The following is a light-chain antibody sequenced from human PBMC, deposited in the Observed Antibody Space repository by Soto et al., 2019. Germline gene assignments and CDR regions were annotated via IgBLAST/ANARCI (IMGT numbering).Light chain of an antibody. CDR1: QSLVYSDGNTY. V-gene: IGKV2-30*01. J-gene: IGKJ1*01. Sequence: THSPLSLSVTLGQPTSISCRSSQSLVYSDGNTYLNWFHQRPGQSPRRLIYKVSKRDSGVPDRFSGSGSGTDFTLSISRVEADDVGVFYCMQGISFRFGQGTKVDIK. CDR2: KVS. CDR3: MQGISFR.